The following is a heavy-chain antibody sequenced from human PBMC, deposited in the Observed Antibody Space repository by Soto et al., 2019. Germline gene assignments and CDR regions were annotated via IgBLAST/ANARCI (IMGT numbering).Heavy chain of an antibody. J-gene: IGHJ6*02. CDR1: GFPLSTSGMC. CDR2: IDWDDDK. D-gene: IGHD3-3*01. CDR3: ARIQVSRFLEWLNGGMDV. Sequence: ESGPTLVNPTQTLTLTCTFSGFPLSTSGMCVSWIRQPPGKALEWLARIDWDDDKYYSTSLKTRLTISKDTSKNQVVLTMTNMDPVDTATYYCARIQVSRFLEWLNGGMDVWGQGTTVTVSS. V-gene: IGHV2-70*11.